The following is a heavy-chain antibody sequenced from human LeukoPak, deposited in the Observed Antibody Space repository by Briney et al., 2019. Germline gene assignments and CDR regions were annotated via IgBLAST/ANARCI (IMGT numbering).Heavy chain of an antibody. D-gene: IGHD6-13*01. V-gene: IGHV3-23*01. Sequence: PGGSLRLSYAASGFPFSNYAMSWVRQAPGKGLDWVSAIGSDGSTYYADSVKGRFTISRDNSKNTLYLQMNSLRGEDTAVYYCAKGRETSSWYNFDYWGQGTLVTVSS. CDR2: IGSDGST. CDR1: GFPFSNYA. J-gene: IGHJ4*02. CDR3: AKGRETSSWYNFDY.